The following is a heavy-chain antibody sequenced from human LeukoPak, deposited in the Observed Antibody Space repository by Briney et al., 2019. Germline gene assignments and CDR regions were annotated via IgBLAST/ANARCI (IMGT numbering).Heavy chain of an antibody. D-gene: IGHD3-22*01. J-gene: IGHJ4*02. CDR1: GFTFSSYA. CDR3: AKDLGDSSGLDY. CDR2: ISGSGGST. Sequence: PGGSLRLSCAASGFTFSSYAMSWVRQAPGKGLEWVSAISGSGGSTYYADSVKGRFAISRDNSKNTLYLQMNSLRAEDTAVYYCAKDLGDSSGLDYWGQGTLVTVSS. V-gene: IGHV3-23*01.